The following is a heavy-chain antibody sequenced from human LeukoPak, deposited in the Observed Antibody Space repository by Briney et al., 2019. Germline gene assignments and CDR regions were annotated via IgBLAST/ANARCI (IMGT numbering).Heavy chain of an antibody. Sequence: SETLSLTCTVSGGSISSGSYYWSWIRQPAGKGLEWIGRIYTSGSTNYNPSLKSRVTISVGTSKNQFSLKLSSVTAADTAVYYCARSGWNDVDAFDIWGQGTMVTVSS. D-gene: IGHD1-1*01. V-gene: IGHV4-61*02. CDR2: IYTSGST. CDR3: ARSGWNDVDAFDI. CDR1: GGSISSGSYY. J-gene: IGHJ3*02.